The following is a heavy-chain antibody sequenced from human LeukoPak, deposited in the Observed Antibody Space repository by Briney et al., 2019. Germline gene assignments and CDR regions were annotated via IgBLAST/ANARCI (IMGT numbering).Heavy chain of an antibody. CDR1: GYTFTSYW. V-gene: IGHV5-51*01. Sequence: GEPLKISCKDTGYTFTSYWIGWVRQMPGKGLEWMGIIYPGDSVTRYSPSFQGQVTISADKSISTAYLQWSSLKASDTATYYCARRGDGYNLNFDYWGQGTLVTVSS. J-gene: IGHJ4*02. CDR2: IYPGDSVT. D-gene: IGHD5-24*01. CDR3: ARRGDGYNLNFDY.